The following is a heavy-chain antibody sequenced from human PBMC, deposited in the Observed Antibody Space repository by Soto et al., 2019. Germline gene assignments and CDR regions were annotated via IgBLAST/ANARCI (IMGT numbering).Heavy chain of an antibody. V-gene: IGHV3-21*01. Sequence: EVELVESGGGLVKPGGSLTLSCAASGFTFRTYYMIWVRQAPGKGLEWVSSISAGSSNIYYALSVKGRFTISRDNAKNSLYLQINSLRAEDTAVYYCARQYPSSSRHFDHWGQGTLVTVSS. D-gene: IGHD6-6*01. CDR2: ISAGSSNI. CDR3: ARQYPSSSRHFDH. CDR1: GFTFRTYY. J-gene: IGHJ4*02.